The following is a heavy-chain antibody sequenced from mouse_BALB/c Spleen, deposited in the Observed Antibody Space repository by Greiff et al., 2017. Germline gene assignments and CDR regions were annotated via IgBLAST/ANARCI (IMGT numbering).Heavy chain of an antibody. Sequence: VKLVESGPGLVAPSQSLSITCTVSGFSLSRYSVHWVRQPPGKGLEWLGMIWGGGSTDYNSALKSRLSISKDNSKSQVFLKMNSLQTDDTAMYYCARNWGDYYGSSYEGFAYWGQGTLVTVSA. CDR3: ARNWGDYYGSSYEGFAY. CDR1: GFSLSRYS. V-gene: IGHV2-6-4*01. D-gene: IGHD1-1*01. CDR2: IWGGGST. J-gene: IGHJ3*01.